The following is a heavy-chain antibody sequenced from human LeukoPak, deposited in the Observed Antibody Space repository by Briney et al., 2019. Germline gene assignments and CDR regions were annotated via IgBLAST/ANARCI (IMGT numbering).Heavy chain of an antibody. D-gene: IGHD3-22*01. CDR2: IYYSGST. CDR1: GGSISSYY. J-gene: IGHJ4*02. Sequence: SETLSLTCTVSGGSISSYYWSWIRQPPGKGLEWIGYIYYSGSTNYNPSLKSRVTISVDTSKNQLSLKLSSVTAADTAVYYCARPFGHHDSSGYSDWGQGTLVTVSS. CDR3: ARPFGHHDSSGYSD. V-gene: IGHV4-59*08.